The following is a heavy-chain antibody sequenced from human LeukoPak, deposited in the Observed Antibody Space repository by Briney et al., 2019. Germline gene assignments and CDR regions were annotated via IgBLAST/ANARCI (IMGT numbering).Heavy chain of an antibody. Sequence: ASVKVSCKASGYSFTDYYIHWARQAPGQGLEWMGWINPKGGGINYAPEFQGRVTMTRDTSITTAYMELSSLRSDDTAIYYCARDTRDGGDCFNWFDPWGQGTLVTVSS. CDR1: GYSFTDYY. V-gene: IGHV1-2*02. D-gene: IGHD2-21*02. CDR2: INPKGGGI. CDR3: ARDTRDGGDCFNWFDP. J-gene: IGHJ5*02.